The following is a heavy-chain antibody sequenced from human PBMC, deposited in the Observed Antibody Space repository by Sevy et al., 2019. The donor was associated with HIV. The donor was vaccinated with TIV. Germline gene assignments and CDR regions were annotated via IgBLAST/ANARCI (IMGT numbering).Heavy chain of an antibody. D-gene: IGHD4-17*01. Sequence: GGSLRLSCAASGFTFSSYWMHWVRQAPGKGLVWVSRINSDGSSTSYADSLKGRFTISRDNAKNTLYLKMNSLRAEDTAVYYCARAAPSGDDPTRYYYYGMDVWGQGTTVTVSS. CDR2: INSDGSST. J-gene: IGHJ6*02. CDR3: ARAAPSGDDPTRYYYYGMDV. CDR1: GFTFSSYW. V-gene: IGHV3-74*01.